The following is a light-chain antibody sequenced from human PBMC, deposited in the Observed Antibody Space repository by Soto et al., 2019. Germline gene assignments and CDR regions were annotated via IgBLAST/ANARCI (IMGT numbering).Light chain of an antibody. V-gene: IGKV2-28*01. Sequence: DIVMTQSPLSLPVTPGEPASISCRSSQSLLHSNGYNYLDWYLQKPGQSPQLLIYLGSNRASGVPDRFSGSGSGTDFTLKISRVEAEDGGGYYCMQALQTPKTCGQGTKVDIK. J-gene: IGKJ1*01. CDR1: QSLLHSNGYNY. CDR2: LGS. CDR3: MQALQTPKT.